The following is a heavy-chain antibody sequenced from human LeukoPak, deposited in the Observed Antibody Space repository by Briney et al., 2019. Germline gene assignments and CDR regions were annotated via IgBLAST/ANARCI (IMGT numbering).Heavy chain of an antibody. Sequence: GGSLRLSCSASGFTFSRYAMYWVRQAPGKGLEYVSAVSGNGGSTYYADSVKGRFTISRDNSKNTLYLQMSSLRAEDTAVYYRGEAVCDGSGSYPLFDPWGQGTLVTVSS. D-gene: IGHD3-10*01. CDR3: GEAVCDGSGSYPLFDP. J-gene: IGHJ5*02. V-gene: IGHV3-64D*06. CDR2: VSGNGGST. CDR1: GFTFSRYA.